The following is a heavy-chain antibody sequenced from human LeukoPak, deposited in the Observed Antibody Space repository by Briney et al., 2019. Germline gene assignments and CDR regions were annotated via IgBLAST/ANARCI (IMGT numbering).Heavy chain of an antibody. Sequence: ASVNVSCKASGYTFTIYGISWVRQAPGQGLEWMGWISAYNGNTNYAQKLQGRVTMTTDTSTSTAYMELRSLRSDDTAVYYCARDDYGDYEGYFDYWGQGTLVTVSS. CDR3: ARDDYGDYEGYFDY. D-gene: IGHD4-17*01. V-gene: IGHV1-18*01. J-gene: IGHJ4*02. CDR2: ISAYNGNT. CDR1: GYTFTIYG.